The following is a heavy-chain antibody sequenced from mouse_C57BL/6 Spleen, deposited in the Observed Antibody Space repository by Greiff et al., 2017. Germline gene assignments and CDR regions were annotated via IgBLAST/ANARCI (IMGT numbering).Heavy chain of an antibody. Sequence: QVQLHHSFPYLFNPFSSLKLSCKASGYTFTSYDINWVKQRPGQGLEWIGGIYPRDGSTKYNEKFKGKATLTVDTSSSTAYMELHSLTSEDSAVYFCARELFAYWGQGTLVTVSA. J-gene: IGHJ3*01. CDR2: IYPRDGST. CDR1: GYTFTSYD. CDR3: ARELFAY. V-gene: IGHV1-85*01.